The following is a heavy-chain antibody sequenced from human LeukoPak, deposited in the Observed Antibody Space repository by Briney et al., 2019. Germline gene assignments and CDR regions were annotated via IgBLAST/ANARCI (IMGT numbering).Heavy chain of an antibody. CDR1: GFSFSFYW. J-gene: IGHJ3*02. CDR3: AKRGAI. V-gene: IGHV3-74*01. Sequence: GGSLRLSCRASGFSFSFYWMHWVREVPGKGPVWVSRIDSSGIATSYADSVKGRFTISRDNAKDTLFLQMNSLRAEDTAVYNCAKRGAIWGQGTMVTVSS. CDR2: IDSSGIAT. D-gene: IGHD3-16*01.